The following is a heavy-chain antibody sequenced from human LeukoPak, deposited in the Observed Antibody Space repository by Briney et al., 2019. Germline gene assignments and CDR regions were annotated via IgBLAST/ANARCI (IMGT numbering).Heavy chain of an antibody. CDR2: ISASGGST. J-gene: IGHJ4*02. CDR3: AKVERPSAGWLARFTFDY. CDR1: GFTFSSYA. Sequence: PGGSLRLSCAASGFTFSSYAMTWFREAPGKGLEWVSAISASGGSTYYADSVKGRFTISRDNSKNTLYLQVNILRAEDTAVYYCAKVERPSAGWLARFTFDYWGQGTLVTVSS. V-gene: IGHV3-23*01. D-gene: IGHD6-19*01.